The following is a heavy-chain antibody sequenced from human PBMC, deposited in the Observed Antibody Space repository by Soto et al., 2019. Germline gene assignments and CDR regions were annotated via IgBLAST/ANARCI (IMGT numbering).Heavy chain of an antibody. J-gene: IGHJ4*02. CDR3: AREGRGKKAGYNGLVSLGY. V-gene: IGHV1-69*06. Sequence: SVKVSCKVSGSRFSNYFISWVLQAPGHGLEWLGRIIPIFNSTKYAQSFQGRVTITADKSTSTASLELSSLRSDDTAVYYCAREGRGKKAGYNGLVSLGYWGQGTLVTVS. CDR2: IIPIFNST. CDR1: GSRFSNYF. D-gene: IGHD2-2*02.